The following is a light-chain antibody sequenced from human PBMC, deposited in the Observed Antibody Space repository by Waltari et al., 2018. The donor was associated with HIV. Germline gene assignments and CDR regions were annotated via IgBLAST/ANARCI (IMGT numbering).Light chain of an antibody. CDR2: TNN. CDR3: AAWDGSLRGGV. Sequence: QSVLTQPPSASGTPGQRVTISCSGSSPNIGINDVSWYHHRPGTAPKLLLFTNNPRPSWVPDRFSASKSGTSASLAISALQSDDEADYYCAAWDGSLRGGVFGGGTKLTV. J-gene: IGLJ3*02. V-gene: IGLV1-47*01. CDR1: SPNIGIND.